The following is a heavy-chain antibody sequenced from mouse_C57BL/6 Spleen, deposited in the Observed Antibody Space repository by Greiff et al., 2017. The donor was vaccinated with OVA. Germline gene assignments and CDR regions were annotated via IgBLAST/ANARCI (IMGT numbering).Heavy chain of an antibody. J-gene: IGHJ3*01. D-gene: IGHD2-10*02. CDR3: ARPGYGNLAWFAY. V-gene: IGHV5-17*01. CDR1: GFTFSDYG. CDR2: ISSGSSTI. Sequence: HLVESGGGLVKPGGSLKLSCAASGFTFSDYGMHWVRQAPEKGLEWVAYISSGSSTIYYADTVTGRFTISRDNAKNTLFVQMTSLRSEDTAMYYCARPGYGNLAWFAYWGQGTLVTVSA.